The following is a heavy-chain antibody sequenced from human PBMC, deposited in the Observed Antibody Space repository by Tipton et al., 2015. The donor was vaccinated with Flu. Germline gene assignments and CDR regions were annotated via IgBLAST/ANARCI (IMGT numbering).Heavy chain of an antibody. CDR1: GFTFSSYS. Sequence: SLRLSCAASGFTFSSYSMNGVRQAPGKGLEWVSSISSSSSYIYHADSVKGPFTISRDNAKNSLYLQMNSLRAEDTAVYYCARDESGYTPLYYYYYGMDVWVQATTVTVSS. CDR2: ISSSSSYI. D-gene: IGHD3-16*02. V-gene: IGHV3-21*01. CDR3: ARDESGYTPLYYYYYGMDV. J-gene: IGHJ6*02.